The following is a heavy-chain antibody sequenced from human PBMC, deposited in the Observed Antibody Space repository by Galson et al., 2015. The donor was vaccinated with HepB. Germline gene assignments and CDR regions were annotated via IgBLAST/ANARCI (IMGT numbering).Heavy chain of an antibody. CDR3: ARAVASGGPYDAFDL. Sequence: SVKVSCKASGYTFTSHDVNWVRQATGQGLEWMGWMNPASGDTGYARKFQGRVAVTMDSFMTTAYMELSGLTFEDTAIYFCARAVASGGPYDAFDLWGQGTVIAVSS. V-gene: IGHV1-8*02. CDR1: GYTFTSHD. J-gene: IGHJ3*01. D-gene: IGHD2-15*01. CDR2: MNPASGDT.